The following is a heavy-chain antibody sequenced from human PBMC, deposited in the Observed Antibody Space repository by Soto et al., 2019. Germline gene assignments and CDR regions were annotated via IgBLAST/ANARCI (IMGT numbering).Heavy chain of an antibody. CDR1: GGSTSSDNY. Sequence: PSEPLSLTSTVSGGSTSSDNYWTWNRQPPGKGLEWIGHIYYSGNTDYNPSLKSRLAIARGTSKNEFSLKLSSVTAADTAVYFCAREGGESSDGLYYFDSWGQRSLVTVSS. CDR3: AREGGESSDGLYYFDS. CDR2: IYYSGNT. V-gene: IGHV4-30-4*01. J-gene: IGHJ4*02. D-gene: IGHD3-16*01.